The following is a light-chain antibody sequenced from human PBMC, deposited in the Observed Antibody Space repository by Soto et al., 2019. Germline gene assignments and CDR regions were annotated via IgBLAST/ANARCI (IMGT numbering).Light chain of an antibody. CDR2: DAS. CDR1: QSVSSY. CDR3: QQYNNWPRT. V-gene: IGKV3-11*01. Sequence: EIVLTQSPAILSLSPGERATLSCRASQSVSSYLAWYQQKPSQAPRLLIYDASNRATGIPARFSGSGSGTDFTLTISSLEPEDFAVYYCQQYNNWPRTFGQGTKVDIK. J-gene: IGKJ1*01.